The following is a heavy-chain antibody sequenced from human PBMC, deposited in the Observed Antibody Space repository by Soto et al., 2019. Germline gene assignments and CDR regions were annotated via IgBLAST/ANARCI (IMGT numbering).Heavy chain of an antibody. J-gene: IGHJ6*02. CDR2: INPNSGGT. CDR3: ARVDIVVVPAAIYYGMDV. Sequence: ASVKVSCKASGYTFTGYYMHWVRQAPGQGREWMGWINPNSGGTNYAQKFQGRVTMTRDTSISTAYMELSRLRSDDTAVYYCARVDIVVVPAAIYYGMDVWGQGTTVTVSS. D-gene: IGHD2-2*01. CDR1: GYTFTGYY. V-gene: IGHV1-2*02.